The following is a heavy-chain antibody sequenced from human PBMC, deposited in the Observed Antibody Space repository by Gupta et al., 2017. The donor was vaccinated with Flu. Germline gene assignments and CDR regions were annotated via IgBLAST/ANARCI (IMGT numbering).Heavy chain of an antibody. D-gene: IGHD6-6*01. Sequence: EVQLVWSGGGLVQPGRSLRLSCAASGFTFDDHALPCVRQPAGKGLEWVSGITWNSERVHYADSVKGRFTISRDNAKNSLSLQMNSLRTEDTAVYYCARGVGSSSLFIYFDYWGQGNMVTVSS. V-gene: IGHV3-9*01. CDR3: ARGVGSSSLFIYFDY. CDR1: GFTFDDHA. CDR2: ITWNSERV. J-gene: IGHJ4*02.